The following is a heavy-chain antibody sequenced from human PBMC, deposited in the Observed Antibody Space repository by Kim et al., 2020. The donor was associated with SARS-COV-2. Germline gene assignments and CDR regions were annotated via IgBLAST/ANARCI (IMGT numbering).Heavy chain of an antibody. CDR1: GYSISSGYY. CDR3: ARIGYYYDSSGYYPFDY. V-gene: IGHV4-38-2*02. J-gene: IGHJ4*01. Sequence: SETLSLTCTVSGYSISSGYYWGWIRQPPGKGLEWIGSIYHSGSTYYNPSLKSRVTISVDTSKNQFSLKLSSVTAADTAVYYCARIGYYYDSSGYYPFDY. D-gene: IGHD3-22*01. CDR2: IYHSGST.